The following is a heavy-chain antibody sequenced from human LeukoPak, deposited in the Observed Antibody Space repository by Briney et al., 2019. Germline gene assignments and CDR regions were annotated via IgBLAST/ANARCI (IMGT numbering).Heavy chain of an antibody. Sequence: GRSLRLSCAASGFTFSSYAMHWVRQAPGKGLEWVAVISYDGSNKYYADSVKGRFTISRDNSKNTLYLQMNSLRAEDTAVYYCARDGPSIATRYYFDYWGQGTLSPSPQ. J-gene: IGHJ4*02. CDR3: ARDGPSIATRYYFDY. V-gene: IGHV3-30-3*01. CDR1: GFTFSSYA. CDR2: ISYDGSNK. D-gene: IGHD6-6*01.